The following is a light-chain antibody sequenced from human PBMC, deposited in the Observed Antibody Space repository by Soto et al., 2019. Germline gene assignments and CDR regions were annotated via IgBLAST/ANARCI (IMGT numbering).Light chain of an antibody. CDR2: GAS. J-gene: IGKJ1*01. CDR1: QSLSSSF. Sequence: EIVSTQSPGTLSLSPGERATLSCRASQSLSSSFLAWYQQKPGQAPRLLIYGASTRATGIPDRFSGSGSGTDFTLTISRLEPEDFAVYYCQQYSSSSSTFGQGTKVDIK. V-gene: IGKV3-20*01. CDR3: QQYSSSSST.